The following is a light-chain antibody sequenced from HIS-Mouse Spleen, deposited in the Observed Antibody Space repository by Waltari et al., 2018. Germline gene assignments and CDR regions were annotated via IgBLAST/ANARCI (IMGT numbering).Light chain of an antibody. CDR1: QGVSSY. CDR2: DAS. Sequence: EIVLPQSPATLSLSPGERAPLPCRASQGVSSYLAWYHQKPGQAPRLLIYDASNSATGIPARFSGSGSGTDFTLTISSLEPEDFAVYYCQQRSNWPRTFGQGTKVEIK. J-gene: IGKJ1*01. V-gene: IGKV3-11*01. CDR3: QQRSNWPRT.